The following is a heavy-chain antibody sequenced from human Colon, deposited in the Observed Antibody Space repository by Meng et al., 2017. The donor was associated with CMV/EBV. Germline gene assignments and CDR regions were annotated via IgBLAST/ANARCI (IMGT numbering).Heavy chain of an antibody. D-gene: IGHD2-2*02. CDR1: GFTFGDYG. CDR2: SGKKDNSYIT. CDR3: AAIPTDINRLLSG. Sequence: GESLKISCTASGFTFGDYGLTWVRQAPGEGLQWIGRSGKKDNSYITEYAASVKGRFTISRDESKNSLYLQMNSLRTEDTAVYYCAAIPTDINRLLSGWGQGALVTVSS. V-gene: IGHV3-72*01. J-gene: IGHJ4*02.